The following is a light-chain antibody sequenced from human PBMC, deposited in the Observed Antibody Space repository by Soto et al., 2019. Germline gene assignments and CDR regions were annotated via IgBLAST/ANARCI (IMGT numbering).Light chain of an antibody. Sequence: DIQMTQSPSSLSASIGDRVTITCRASQSISNYLNWYQQKPGKAPRVLIYAVSSLQSGVPSRFSGSGFGTEFTLTISSLQPEDFATYYCQQSYSRSRTFGQGTKVEI. CDR2: AVS. J-gene: IGKJ1*01. CDR1: QSISNY. CDR3: QQSYSRSRT. V-gene: IGKV1-39*01.